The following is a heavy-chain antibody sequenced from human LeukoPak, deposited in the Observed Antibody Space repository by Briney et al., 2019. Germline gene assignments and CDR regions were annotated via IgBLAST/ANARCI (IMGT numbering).Heavy chain of an antibody. CDR1: GFTFSSYA. Sequence: GGSLRLSCAASGFTFSSYAMSWVRQAPGKGLEWVSAISGSGGSTYYADSVKGRFTISRDNSKNTLYLQMNSLRAEDTAVYYCAKSPLQLDMMVVVITQMYYFDYWGQGTLVTVSS. V-gene: IGHV3-23*01. D-gene: IGHD3-22*01. CDR3: AKSPLQLDMMVVVITQMYYFDY. CDR2: ISGSGGST. J-gene: IGHJ4*02.